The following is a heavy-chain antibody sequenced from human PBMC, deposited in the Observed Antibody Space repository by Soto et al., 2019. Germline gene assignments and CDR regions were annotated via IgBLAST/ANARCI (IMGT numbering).Heavy chain of an antibody. CDR3: ARDPGR. J-gene: IGHJ4*02. Sequence: SETLCLTWAVSGGSIGGGGGSWSWIRQPPGKGLEWIGYIYHSGSTYYNPSLKSRVTISVDRSKNQFSLKLSSVTAADTAVYYCARDPGRWRQGTLVTVSS. CDR1: GGSIGGGGGS. V-gene: IGHV4-30-2*01. CDR2: IYHSGST.